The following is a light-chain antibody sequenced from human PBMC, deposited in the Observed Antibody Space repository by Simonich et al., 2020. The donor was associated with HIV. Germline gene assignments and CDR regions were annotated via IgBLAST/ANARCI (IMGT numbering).Light chain of an antibody. CDR3: QQYTNWPLT. J-gene: IGKJ4*01. CDR2: DAS. V-gene: IGKV3D-20*01. Sequence: EIVLTQSPGTLSLSPGERATLSCRASQRVSDSFLAWYQQKPGLAPRLLIYDASSRATGTPDRFSGSGSGTDFTLTISSMQSEDFAVYHCQQYTNWPLTFGGGTKVKIK. CDR1: QRVSDSF.